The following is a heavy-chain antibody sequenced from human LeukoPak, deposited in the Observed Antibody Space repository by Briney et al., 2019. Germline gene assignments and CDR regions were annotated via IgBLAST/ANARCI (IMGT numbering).Heavy chain of an antibody. CDR1: GGTFSSYA. CDR2: INPHSGDT. J-gene: IGHJ4*02. Sequence: ASVKVSCKASGGTFSSYAITWVRQAPGQGLEWMGWINPHSGDTNYAQKFQGRVTMTRETSISTAYMERSSLRSDDTAVYYCAIITVIKSPFDYWGQGTLVTVSS. V-gene: IGHV1-2*02. D-gene: IGHD2-21*01. CDR3: AIITVIKSPFDY.